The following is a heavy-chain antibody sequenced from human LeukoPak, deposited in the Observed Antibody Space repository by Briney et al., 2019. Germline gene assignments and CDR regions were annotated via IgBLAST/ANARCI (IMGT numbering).Heavy chain of an antibody. Sequence: GASVKVSCKASGYTFTSYDINWVRQATGQGLEWMGWMNPNSGNTGYAQKFQGRVTMTRNTSISTAYMELSSLRSEDTAVYYCARVPSLSARLLWFGEPNYYFDYWGQGTLVTVSS. CDR1: GYTFTSYD. CDR2: MNPNSGNT. V-gene: IGHV1-8*01. J-gene: IGHJ4*02. D-gene: IGHD3-10*01. CDR3: ARVPSLSARLLWFGEPNYYFDY.